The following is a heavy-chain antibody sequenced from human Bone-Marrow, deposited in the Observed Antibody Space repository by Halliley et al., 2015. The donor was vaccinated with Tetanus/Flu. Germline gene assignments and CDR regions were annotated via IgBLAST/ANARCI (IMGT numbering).Heavy chain of an antibody. CDR3: ARHSAAGNPANNFYFYYGLDV. CDR1: GYSFTSYW. D-gene: IGHD6-13*01. J-gene: IGHJ6*02. CDR2: IYPGDSHT. Sequence: QLVQSGAEVKKPGESLKISCKGSGYSFTSYWIGWVRQLPGKGLEWMGFIYPGDSHTKYSPSFEGQVTISADKSISTAYLQWSGLKASDTAMYYCARHSAAGNPANNFYFYYGLDVWGQGTTVTVSS. V-gene: IGHV5-51*01.